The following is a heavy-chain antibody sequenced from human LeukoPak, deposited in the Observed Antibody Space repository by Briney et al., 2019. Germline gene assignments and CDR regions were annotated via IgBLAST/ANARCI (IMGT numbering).Heavy chain of an antibody. D-gene: IGHD2-2*01. J-gene: IGHJ5*02. CDR2: INPSGGST. Sequence: GASVTVSCKASGYTFTTYYMHWVRQAPGQGLEWMGIINPSGGSTSYAQKFQGRVTMTRDTSTSTVYMELSSLRSEDTAVYYCARDGGYCSSTSCYPSGYFDPWGQGTLVTVSS. CDR1: GYTFTTYY. V-gene: IGHV1-46*01. CDR3: ARDGGYCSSTSCYPSGYFDP.